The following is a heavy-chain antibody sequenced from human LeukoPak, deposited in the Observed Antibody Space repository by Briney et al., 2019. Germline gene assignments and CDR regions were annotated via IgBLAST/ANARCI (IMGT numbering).Heavy chain of an antibody. Sequence: GSLRLSCAASGFTFSSYGMHWVRQAPGKGLEWIGEIHHSGSTNYNPSLKSRVTIAVDTSKNQFSLSLNSVTAADTAVYYCARRNSGWTRTIDYWGQGTRVTVSS. CDR3: ARRNSGWTRTIDY. D-gene: IGHD6-19*01. CDR1: GFTFSSYG. V-gene: IGHV4-34*01. J-gene: IGHJ4*02. CDR2: IHHSGST.